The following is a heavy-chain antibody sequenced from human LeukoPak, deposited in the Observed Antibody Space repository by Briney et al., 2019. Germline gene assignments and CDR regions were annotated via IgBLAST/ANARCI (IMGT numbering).Heavy chain of an antibody. D-gene: IGHD6-13*01. V-gene: IGHV4-34*01. CDR2: INHSGST. Sequence: SETLSLTCAVYGGSFSGYYWSWIRQPPGKGLEWIGEINHSGSTNYNPSLKSRVTISADTSKNQFSLKLSSVTAADTAVYYCATGVYSRYWGQGTLVTVSS. J-gene: IGHJ4*02. CDR1: GGSFSGYY. CDR3: ATGVYSRY.